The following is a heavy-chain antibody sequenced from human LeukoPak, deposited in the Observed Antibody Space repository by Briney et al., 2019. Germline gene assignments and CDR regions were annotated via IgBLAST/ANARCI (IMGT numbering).Heavy chain of an antibody. V-gene: IGHV3-21*04. J-gene: IGHJ4*02. CDR2: ISSSSSYI. CDR3: ARDRPNYYGSDGHYYRRDGDY. CDR1: GFTFSSYR. Sequence: GGSLRLSCAASGFTFSSYRMNWVRQAPGKGLEWVSSISSSSSYIYYADSVKGRFTITRDNSENILYLQMHSLRAEDTAVYYCARDRPNYYGSDGHYYRRDGDYWGRGTLVSVSS. D-gene: IGHD3-22*01.